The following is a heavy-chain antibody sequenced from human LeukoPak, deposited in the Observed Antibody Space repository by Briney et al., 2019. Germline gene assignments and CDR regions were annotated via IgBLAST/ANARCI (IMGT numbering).Heavy chain of an antibody. D-gene: IGHD3-22*01. CDR3: ARRRPDSSGYYHFDY. CDR1: GYTFTGYY. Sequence: ASVKVSCRASGYTFTGYYMHWVRQAPGQGLEWMGWVNPNSGVTKCAQKFQGRVTMTRDTSISTVYMEVNRLTSDDTAVCFCARRRPDSSGYYHFDYWGQGTLVTVSS. CDR2: VNPNSGVT. V-gene: IGHV1-2*02. J-gene: IGHJ4*02.